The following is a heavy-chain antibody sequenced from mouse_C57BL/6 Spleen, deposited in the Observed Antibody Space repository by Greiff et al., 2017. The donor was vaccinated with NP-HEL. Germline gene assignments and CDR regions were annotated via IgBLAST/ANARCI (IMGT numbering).Heavy chain of an antibody. D-gene: IGHD4-1*01. CDR3: TRAGTRTSSWFAY. CDR1: GYTFTSYW. CDR2: ISPGNSDT. V-gene: IGHV1-5*01. Sequence: EVKLVESGTVLARPGASVKMSCKTSGYTFTSYWMHWVKQRPGTGLEWKGAISPGNSDTSYNQKFKGKAKLTAFTSASTAYMELSSLTNEDSAVYYCTRAGTRTSSWFAYWGQGTLVTVSA. J-gene: IGHJ3*01.